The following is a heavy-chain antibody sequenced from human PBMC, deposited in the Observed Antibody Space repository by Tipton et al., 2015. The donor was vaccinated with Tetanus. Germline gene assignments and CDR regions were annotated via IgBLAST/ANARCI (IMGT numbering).Heavy chain of an antibody. CDR1: GGSMSNNY. Sequence: TLSLTCTVSGGSMSNNYWSWIRQPPGKGLEWIAYIFRSGSTNYSPSLKSRVAISMDTSKNQISLKLSSVTAADTAVYYCARRSYCSSSRCFDAFDLWGXGTMVTVSS. CDR2: IFRSGST. D-gene: IGHD2-2*01. V-gene: IGHV4-59*01. J-gene: IGHJ3*01. CDR3: ARRSYCSSSRCFDAFDL.